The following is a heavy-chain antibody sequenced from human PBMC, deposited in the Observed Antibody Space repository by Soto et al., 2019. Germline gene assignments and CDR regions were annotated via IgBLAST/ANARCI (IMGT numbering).Heavy chain of an antibody. Sequence: SETLSLTCAVSGGSISSSNWWSWVRQPPGKGLEWIGEIYHSGSTNYNPSLKSRVTISVDTSKNKFSLKLRSVTAADTAVYYCATKYGSGRQFEYWGQGTLVTVSS. CDR2: IYHSGST. D-gene: IGHD3-10*01. CDR1: GGSISSSNW. J-gene: IGHJ4*02. V-gene: IGHV4-4*02. CDR3: ATKYGSGRQFEY.